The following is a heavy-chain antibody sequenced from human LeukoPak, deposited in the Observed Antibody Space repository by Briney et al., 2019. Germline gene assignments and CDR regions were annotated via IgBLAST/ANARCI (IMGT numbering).Heavy chain of an antibody. CDR2: IWHSGST. V-gene: IGHV4-61*08. CDR3: ARHLDRTVISEYFDWLFPPGAFDI. J-gene: IGHJ3*02. Sequence: SSETLSLTCTVSGVSMCSGAHYWSWIRQPPGKGLEWIGYIWHSGSTNYNPSLKSRVTISVDTSKNQFSLKLSSVTTADTAVYYCARHLDRTVISEYFDWLFPPGAFDIWGQGTMVTVSS. D-gene: IGHD3-9*01. CDR1: GVSMCSGAHY.